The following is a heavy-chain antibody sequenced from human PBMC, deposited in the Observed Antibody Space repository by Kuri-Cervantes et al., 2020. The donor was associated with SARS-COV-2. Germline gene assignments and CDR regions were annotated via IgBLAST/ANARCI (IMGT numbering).Heavy chain of an antibody. CDR3: ARDRSNYKGNNWFDP. Sequence: GESLKISCAASGFTFSSYSMNWVRQAPGKGLEWVSSISSSSSYIYYADSVKGRFTISRDNSKNTLYLQMNSLRAEDTAVYYCARDRSNYKGNNWFDPWGQGTLVTVSS. CDR2: ISSSSSYI. V-gene: IGHV3-21*04. CDR1: GFTFSSYS. D-gene: IGHD4-11*01. J-gene: IGHJ5*02.